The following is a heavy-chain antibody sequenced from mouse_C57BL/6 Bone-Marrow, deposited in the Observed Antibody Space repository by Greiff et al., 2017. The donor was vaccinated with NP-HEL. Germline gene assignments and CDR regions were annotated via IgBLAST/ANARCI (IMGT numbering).Heavy chain of an antibody. J-gene: IGHJ2*01. CDR3: ARRGYGSSYYFDD. D-gene: IGHD1-1*01. CDR1: GFSLTSYG. V-gene: IGHV2-2*01. Sequence: VQLQQSGPGLVQPSQSLSITCTVSGFSLTSYGVHWVRQSPGKGLEWLGVIWSGGSTDYNAAFISRLSISKDNSKSQVFFKMNSLQADDTAIYYCARRGYGSSYYFDDWGQGTTLTVSS. CDR2: IWSGGST.